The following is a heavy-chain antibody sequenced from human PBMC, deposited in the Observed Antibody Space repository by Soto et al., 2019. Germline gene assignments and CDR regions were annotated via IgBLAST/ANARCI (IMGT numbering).Heavy chain of an antibody. J-gene: IGHJ4*02. V-gene: IGHV3-23*01. CDR2: ISGSGGST. D-gene: IGHD3-3*01. Sequence: EVQLLASGGGLVQPGGSLRLSCAASGFTFSSYAMSWVRQAPGKGLEWVSAISGSGGSTYYADSVKGPFTISRDNSKNTLYLPMNSLRAENTAVYYCAKQRFLEWFPFDYWGQGTLVTVSS. CDR3: AKQRFLEWFPFDY. CDR1: GFTFSSYA.